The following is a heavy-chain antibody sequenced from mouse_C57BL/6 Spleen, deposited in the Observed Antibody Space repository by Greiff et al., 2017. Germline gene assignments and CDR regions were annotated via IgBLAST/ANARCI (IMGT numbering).Heavy chain of an antibody. Sequence: QVQLQQSGAELVRPGASVKLSCKASGYTFTTYCIHWVKQRPGQGLAWIARIYPGSGNTYYNQKFKGQATLTAEKSSSTAYMQLSSLTTEDSAVYFGAREGYYCYYSAMAYWGQGTSVTVSS. J-gene: IGHJ4*01. CDR2: IYPGSGNT. CDR1: GYTFTTYC. V-gene: IGHV1-76*01. CDR3: AREGYYCYYSAMAY. D-gene: IGHD1-1*01.